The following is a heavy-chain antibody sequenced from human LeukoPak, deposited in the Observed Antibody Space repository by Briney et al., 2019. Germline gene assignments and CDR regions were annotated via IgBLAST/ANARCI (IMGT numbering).Heavy chain of an antibody. CDR1: GFTFSSYG. J-gene: IGHJ4*02. CDR2: ISDDGSNK. Sequence: PGGSLRLSCAASGFTFSSYGMHWVRQAPGKGLEWVAIISDDGSNKYYADSVKGRFTISRDNSKNTLYLQMNSLRGEDTAVYHCAKDLWGYADSPFDYWGQGALVTVSS. V-gene: IGHV3-30*18. D-gene: IGHD4-17*01. CDR3: AKDLWGYADSPFDY.